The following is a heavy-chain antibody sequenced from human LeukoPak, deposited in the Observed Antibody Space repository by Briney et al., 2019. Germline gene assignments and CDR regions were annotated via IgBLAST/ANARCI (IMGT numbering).Heavy chain of an antibody. Sequence: SETLSLTCAVYGGSFSGYYWSWIRQPPGKGLEWIGEINHSGSTNYNPSLKSRVTISVDTSKNQFSLKLSSVTAADTAVYYCASSRPYCTNGVCRDYWGQGTLVTASS. CDR3: ASSRPYCTNGVCRDY. J-gene: IGHJ4*02. CDR2: INHSGST. D-gene: IGHD2-8*01. CDR1: GGSFSGYY. V-gene: IGHV4-34*01.